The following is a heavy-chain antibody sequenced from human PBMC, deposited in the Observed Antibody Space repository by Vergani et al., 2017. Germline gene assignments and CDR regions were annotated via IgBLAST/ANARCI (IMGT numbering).Heavy chain of an antibody. CDR3: ARGSCLGGSCYKPLFYY. V-gene: IGHV4-61*02. D-gene: IGHD2-15*01. J-gene: IGHJ4*02. CDR2: IHTSGST. Sequence: QVQLQESGPGLVKPSQTLSLTCTVSGGSINSHNYYWSWIRQPAGKGLEWIGRIHTSGSTNYNPSLKSRVTMSEDTSKNHFSLNLTSVTAADTAVYFCARGSCLGGSCYKPLFYYWGQGILVTVSS. CDR1: GGSINSHNYY.